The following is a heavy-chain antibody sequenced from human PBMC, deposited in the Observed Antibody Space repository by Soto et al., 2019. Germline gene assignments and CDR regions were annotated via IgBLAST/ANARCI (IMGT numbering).Heavy chain of an antibody. D-gene: IGHD5-12*01. J-gene: IGHJ4*02. Sequence: TLSLTSTASGASISSVNYFWSWFRHSPGKSLQWLGYIYDLGSSYYNPSLKSRVTMSVDTSKNKFSLKLSSVTAADTAVYYCAREKGYISGPKNFDYLGQGTLVTVSS. CDR2: IYDLGSS. V-gene: IGHV4-30-4*01. CDR3: AREKGYISGPKNFDY. CDR1: GASISSVNYF.